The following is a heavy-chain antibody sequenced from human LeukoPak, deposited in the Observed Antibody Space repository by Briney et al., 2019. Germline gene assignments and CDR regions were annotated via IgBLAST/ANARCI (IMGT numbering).Heavy chain of an antibody. J-gene: IGHJ4*02. V-gene: IGHV3-30-3*01. Sequence: PGRSLRLSCAASGFTFSSYAMHWVRQAPGKGLEWVAVISYDGSNKYYADSVKGRFTISRDNSKNTLYLQMNSLRAEDTAVYYCASQTGNWGQGTLVTVSS. CDR1: GFTFSSYA. CDR3: ASQTGN. CDR2: ISYDGSNK. D-gene: IGHD1-1*01.